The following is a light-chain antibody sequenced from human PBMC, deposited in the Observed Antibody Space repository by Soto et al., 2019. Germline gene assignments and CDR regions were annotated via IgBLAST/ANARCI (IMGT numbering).Light chain of an antibody. V-gene: IGKV3-15*01. CDR2: GAS. CDR3: QQYENWPPFT. J-gene: IGKJ3*01. CDR1: QSVNSY. Sequence: EIVMTQSPATLSVSPGERATLSCRASQSVNSYLAWYQQKPGQAPRLLIYGASTRATGIPARFSGSGSGREFTVTISSLQSEDFAVYYCQQYENWPPFTFGPGTKVDIK.